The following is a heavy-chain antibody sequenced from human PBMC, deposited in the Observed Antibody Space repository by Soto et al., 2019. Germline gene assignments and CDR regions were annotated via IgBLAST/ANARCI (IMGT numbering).Heavy chain of an antibody. CDR2: ISYDGSNK. CDR3: AKHILEIIYY. J-gene: IGHJ4*02. V-gene: IGHV3-30*18. Sequence: PGGSLRRSCAASGFTFSRYGMHWVRQAPGKGLEWVAVISYDGSNKYYADSVKGRFTISRDNSKNTLYLQMNSLRAEDTAVYYCAKHILEIIYYWGQGTLVTVSS. D-gene: IGHD1-1*01. CDR1: GFTFSRYG.